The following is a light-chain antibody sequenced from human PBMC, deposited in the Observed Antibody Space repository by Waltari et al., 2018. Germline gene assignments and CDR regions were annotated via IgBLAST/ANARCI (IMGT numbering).Light chain of an antibody. V-gene: IGKV1-39*01. CDR2: AAS. CDR1: QTSSSY. J-gene: IGKJ1*01. CDR3: QQSYSFPPT. Sequence: DIVMTQPPSSLSASVGDRVTITCRPSQTSSSYLTWYQEKPGKAPKLLIYAASSLQSGVPSRFSGTGSGTDFTLTISSLQPEDFATYYCQQSYSFPPTFGQGTKVEIK.